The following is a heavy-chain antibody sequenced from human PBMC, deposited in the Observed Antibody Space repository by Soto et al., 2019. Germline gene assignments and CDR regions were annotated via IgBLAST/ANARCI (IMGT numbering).Heavy chain of an antibody. CDR1: GFTFSSYG. CDR2: ISYDGSNK. V-gene: IGHV3-30*18. J-gene: IGHJ4*02. Sequence: QVQLVESGGGVVQPGRSLRLSCAASGFTFSSYGMHWVRQAPGKGLEWVAVISYDGSNKYYADSVKGRFTISRDNSKNTLYLQMNSLRAEDTAVYYCAKDEGLWELLFVHDFDYWGQGTLVTVSS. D-gene: IGHD1-26*01. CDR3: AKDEGLWELLFVHDFDY.